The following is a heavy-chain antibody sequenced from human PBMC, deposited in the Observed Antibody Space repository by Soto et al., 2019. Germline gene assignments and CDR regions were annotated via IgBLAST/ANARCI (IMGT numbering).Heavy chain of an antibody. CDR3: ARGGTPMDY. CDR2: ISAYNGNT. V-gene: IGHV1-18*01. J-gene: IGHJ4*02. D-gene: IGHD3-16*01. Sequence: QVQLVQSGAEVKKPGASVKVSCKTSGYTFTNFGLSWVRQAPGQGLEWMGWISAYNGNTNYAQNFQGRVTMTTDTSTSTDYMELRSLRSDDTAVYYGARGGTPMDYWGQGTLVTVSS. CDR1: GYTFTNFG.